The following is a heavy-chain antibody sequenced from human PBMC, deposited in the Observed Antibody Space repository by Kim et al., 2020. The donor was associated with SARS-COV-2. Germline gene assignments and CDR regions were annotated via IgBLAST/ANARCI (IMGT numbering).Heavy chain of an antibody. CDR2: ISYDGSNK. CDR3: ARDQGSP. Sequence: GGSLRLSCAASGFTFSSYAMHWVRQAPGKGLEWVAVISYDGSNKYYADSVKGRFTISRDNSKNTLYLQMNSLRAEDTAVYYCARDQGSPWGQGTLVTVSS. J-gene: IGHJ5*02. V-gene: IGHV3-30-3*01. CDR1: GFTFSSYA.